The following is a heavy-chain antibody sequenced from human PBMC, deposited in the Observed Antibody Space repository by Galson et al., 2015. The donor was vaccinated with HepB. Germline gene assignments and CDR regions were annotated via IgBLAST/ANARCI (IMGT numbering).Heavy chain of an antibody. D-gene: IGHD3-10*01. CDR3: ARLGQLIWFGELSWGPKKKRRSHGMDV. J-gene: IGHJ6*02. CDR2: IHPGDSDT. CDR1: GYSFSSYY. V-gene: IGHV5-51*01. Sequence: QSGAEVKKPGESLEISCKASGYSFSSYYIAWVRQMPGGGLEWMGSIHPGDSDTTYSPSFQGQVSISADKSISTAYLHWSSLKASDSAMYYCARLGQLIWFGELSWGPKKKRRSHGMDVWGQGTTVTVS.